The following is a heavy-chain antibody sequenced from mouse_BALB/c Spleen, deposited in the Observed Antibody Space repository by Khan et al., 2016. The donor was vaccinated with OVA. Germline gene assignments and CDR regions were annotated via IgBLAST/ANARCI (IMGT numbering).Heavy chain of an antibody. Sequence: EVELVESGGGLVKPGGSLKFSCAASGFTFSNYAMSWVRQTPEKRLEWVASISSGGSTYYPDSVKGRFTILRDNARNILYLQMSSLRSEDTAMYYGARDYWFTYWGQGTLVTVSA. J-gene: IGHJ3*01. CDR1: GFTFSNYA. V-gene: IGHV5-6-5*01. CDR2: ISSGGST. CDR3: ARDYWFTY.